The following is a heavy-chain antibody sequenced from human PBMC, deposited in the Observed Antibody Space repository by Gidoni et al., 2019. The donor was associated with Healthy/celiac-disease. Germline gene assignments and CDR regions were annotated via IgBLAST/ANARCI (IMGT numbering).Heavy chain of an antibody. Sequence: QVQRVESGGGVVQPGRSLRLSCAAFGFTVSSYGMHWVRQAPGKGLEWVAVIWYDGSNKYYADSVKGRFTISRDNSKNTLYLQMNSLRAEDTAVYYCARDGLVRGVIPNWFDPWGQGTLVTVSS. J-gene: IGHJ5*02. CDR1: GFTVSSYG. V-gene: IGHV3-33*01. CDR2: IWYDGSNK. D-gene: IGHD3-10*01. CDR3: ARDGLVRGVIPNWFDP.